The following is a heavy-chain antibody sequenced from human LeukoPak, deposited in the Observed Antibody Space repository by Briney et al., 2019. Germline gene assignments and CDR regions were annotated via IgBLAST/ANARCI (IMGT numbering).Heavy chain of an antibody. J-gene: IGHJ4*02. V-gene: IGHV4-59*01. CDR2: VYYTDKT. Sequence: SETLSLTCTVSNDSFSNYYWTWIRQSPGKALEWIGYVYYTDKTHYNPSLKRRVFISADTSQNQFSLRLSSVTAADTAVYYCARASMRRRDGYNRHYEIDYWGQGTLVTVSS. D-gene: IGHD5-24*01. CDR1: NDSFSNYY. CDR3: ARASMRRRDGYNRHYEIDY.